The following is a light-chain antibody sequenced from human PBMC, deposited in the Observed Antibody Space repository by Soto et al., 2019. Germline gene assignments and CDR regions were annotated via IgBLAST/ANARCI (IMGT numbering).Light chain of an antibody. CDR1: QNIRSN. J-gene: IGKJ1*01. V-gene: IGKV3-15*01. CDR2: GAT. CDR3: QQYNYWPKT. Sequence: EIVMTQSPATLSVSPGERATLSCRASQNIRSNLAWYQQARGQAPRLLIYGATTRATGIPARFSGSGSGTEFTLTISSLQSEDFAVYYCQQYNYWPKTFGQGIEVEIK.